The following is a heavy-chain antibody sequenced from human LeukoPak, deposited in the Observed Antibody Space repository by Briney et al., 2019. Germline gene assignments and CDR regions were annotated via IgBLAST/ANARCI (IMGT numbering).Heavy chain of an antibody. D-gene: IGHD3/OR15-3a*01. CDR3: ARPRDWVPVY. J-gene: IGHJ4*02. CDR1: GCTFTSYW. Sequence: GESLQISSQGLGCTFTSYWIGWVRQMPGKGVEWMGIIYPGDSDTRHSPSLQGQVTISADKSISTAYLQWSSLKASDNAMYYCARPRDWVPVYWGQGTLVTVSS. V-gene: IGHV5-51*01. CDR2: IYPGDSDT.